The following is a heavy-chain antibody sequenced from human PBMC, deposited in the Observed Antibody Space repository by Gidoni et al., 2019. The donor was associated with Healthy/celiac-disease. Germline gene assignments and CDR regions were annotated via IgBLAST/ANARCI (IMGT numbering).Heavy chain of an antibody. J-gene: IGHJ3*02. CDR3: ARERRLDYYDSSVYYSESAFDI. D-gene: IGHD3-22*01. Sequence: IYGGGYSWSWIRQPPGKGLEWIGYIYHSGSTYYNPSLKSRVTISVDRSKNQFSLNLSSVTAADTAVYYCARERRLDYYDSSVYYSESAFDIWGQGTMVTVSS. CDR1: IYGGGYS. V-gene: IGHV4-30-2*01. CDR2: IYHSGST.